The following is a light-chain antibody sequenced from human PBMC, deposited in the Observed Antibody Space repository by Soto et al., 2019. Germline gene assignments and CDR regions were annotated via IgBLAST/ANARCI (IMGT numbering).Light chain of an antibody. CDR3: QQRSDSIT. V-gene: IGKV3D-20*02. Sequence: EIVLTQSPGTLSLSPGERATLSWRASQSVSSSYLAWYQQKPGQAPRLLIYGASSRATGIPDRFSGSGSGTDFTLTISRLEPEDFAVYYCQQRSDSITFGQGTRLEIK. CDR1: QSVSSSY. J-gene: IGKJ5*01. CDR2: GAS.